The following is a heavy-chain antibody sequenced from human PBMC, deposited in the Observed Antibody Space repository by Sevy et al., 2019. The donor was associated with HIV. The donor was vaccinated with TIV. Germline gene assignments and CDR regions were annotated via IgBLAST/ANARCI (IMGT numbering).Heavy chain of an antibody. CDR1: GFTFKNYA. CDR3: AKDYMRELPYFDY. J-gene: IGHJ4*02. V-gene: IGHV3-23*01. D-gene: IGHD1-26*01. Sequence: GGSLRLSCAASGFTFKNYAMSWVRQAPGKGLEWVSTISGSGGFTYYADSVKGRFTISRDNSKNTLYLQMNSLRAEDTAVYHCAKDYMRELPYFDYWGQGTLVTVSS. CDR2: ISGSGGFT.